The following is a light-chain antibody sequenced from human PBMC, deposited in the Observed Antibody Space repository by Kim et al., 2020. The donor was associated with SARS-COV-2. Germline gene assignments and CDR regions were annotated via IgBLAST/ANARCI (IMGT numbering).Light chain of an antibody. CDR3: QQRSNWPPT. V-gene: IGKV3-11*01. Sequence: LSPGERATLSCRASQSVSSYLAWYQQRPGQAPRLLIYDASNRATGIPARFSGSGSGTDFTLTISSLEPEDFAVYYCQQRSNWPPTFGGGTKVDIK. CDR1: QSVSSY. J-gene: IGKJ4*01. CDR2: DAS.